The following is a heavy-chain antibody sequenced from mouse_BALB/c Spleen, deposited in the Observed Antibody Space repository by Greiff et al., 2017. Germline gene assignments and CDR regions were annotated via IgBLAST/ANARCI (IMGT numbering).Heavy chain of an antibody. CDR3: ARKGGVTGYFEV. J-gene: IGHJ1*01. V-gene: IGHV1-69*02. Sequence: VQLQQPGAELVKPGASVKLSCKASGYTFTSYWMHWVKQRPGQGLEWIGEIDPSDSYTNYNQKFKGKATLTVDKSSSTAYMQLSSLTSEDSAVYYCARKGGVTGYFEVWGAGTTVTVSS. CDR2: IDPSDSYT. CDR1: GYTFTSYW. D-gene: IGHD2-13*01.